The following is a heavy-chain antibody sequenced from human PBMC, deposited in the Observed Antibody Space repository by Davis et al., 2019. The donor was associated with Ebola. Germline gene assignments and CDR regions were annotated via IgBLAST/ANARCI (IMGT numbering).Heavy chain of an antibody. V-gene: IGHV4-4*07. D-gene: IGHD4-11*01. CDR3: ATTPRYSSHGAYFDY. CDR1: GGSISSYY. CDR2: ISSSGST. J-gene: IGHJ4*02. Sequence: ETLSLTCTVSGGSISSYYWSWIRQPAGKGLEWIGRISSSGSTDYNPSLKSRVTISVDTSNNQFSLNLNSVTAADTAMYYCATTPRYSSHGAYFDYWGQGTLVTVSS.